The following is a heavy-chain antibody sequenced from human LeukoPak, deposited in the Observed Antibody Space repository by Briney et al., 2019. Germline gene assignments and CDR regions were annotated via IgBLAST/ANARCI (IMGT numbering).Heavy chain of an antibody. CDR2: IHYSGST. Sequence: KSSETLSLTCTVSGASIISYDWSWIRQPPRKGLEWMGYIHYSGSTNYNPSRNKSVSVSVDTTTNQFSLKLICVTATDTAVYDWARGGVVARIFAFWGPGPLVTVSS. V-gene: IGHV4-59*01. D-gene: IGHD6-19*01. J-gene: IGHJ4*02. CDR1: GASIISYD. CDR3: ARGGVVARIFAF.